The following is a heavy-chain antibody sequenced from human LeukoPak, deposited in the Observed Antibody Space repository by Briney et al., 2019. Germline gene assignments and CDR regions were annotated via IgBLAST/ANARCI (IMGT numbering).Heavy chain of an antibody. CDR1: GGSISSGGYY. V-gene: IGHV4-31*03. D-gene: IGHD6-13*01. Sequence: SETLSLTCTVSGGSISSGGYYWSWIRQHPGKGLEWIGYIYYSGSTYYNPSLKSRVTISVDTSKNQFSLKLSSVTAADTAVYYCARAVPTSSWLFDYWGQGTLVTVSS. J-gene: IGHJ4*02. CDR3: ARAVPTSSWLFDY. CDR2: IYYSGST.